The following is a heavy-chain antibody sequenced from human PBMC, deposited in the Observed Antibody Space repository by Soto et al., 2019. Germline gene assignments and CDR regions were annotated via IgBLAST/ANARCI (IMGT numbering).Heavy chain of an antibody. D-gene: IGHD5-18*01. Sequence: GGSVRLSCAASGFTLNRCAMHWVRQAPGKGLEWVAVISYDGSNKYYADSVKGRFTISRDNSKNTLYLQMNSLRAEDTAVYYCARDTAMAKNWFDPWGQGTLVAVSS. CDR3: ARDTAMAKNWFDP. J-gene: IGHJ5*02. CDR1: GFTLNRCA. V-gene: IGHV3-30-3*01. CDR2: ISYDGSNK.